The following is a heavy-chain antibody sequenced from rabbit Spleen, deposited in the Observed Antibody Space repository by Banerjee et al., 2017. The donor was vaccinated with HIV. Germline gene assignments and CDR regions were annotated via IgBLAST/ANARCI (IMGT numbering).Heavy chain of an antibody. D-gene: IGHD4-2*01. V-gene: IGHV1S40*01. Sequence: QSLEESGGDLVKPGTSLTLTCTASGFSFSSNDYMCWVRQAPGKGLEWVVCIDAGSSGFTYFASWAKGRFIMSRTSSTKVTLQMTSLTAADTATYFCARDSAGREDFNLWGQGTLVTVS. CDR1: GFSFSSNDY. CDR2: IDAGSSGFT. CDR3: ARDSAGREDFNL. J-gene: IGHJ4*01.